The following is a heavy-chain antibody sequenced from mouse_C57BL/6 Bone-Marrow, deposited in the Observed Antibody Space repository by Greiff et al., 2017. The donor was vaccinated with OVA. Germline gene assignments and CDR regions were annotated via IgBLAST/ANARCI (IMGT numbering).Heavy chain of an antibody. D-gene: IGHD4-1*01. Sequence: VQLQQPGAELVKPGASVKLSCKASGYTFTSYWMHWVKQRPGQGLEWIGMIHPNSGSTNYNEKFKSKATLTVDKSSSTAYMQLSSLTSEDSAVYYCVSFNWEQFAYWGQGTLVTVSA. J-gene: IGHJ3*01. CDR3: VSFNWEQFAY. CDR1: GYTFTSYW. V-gene: IGHV1-64*01. CDR2: IHPNSGST.